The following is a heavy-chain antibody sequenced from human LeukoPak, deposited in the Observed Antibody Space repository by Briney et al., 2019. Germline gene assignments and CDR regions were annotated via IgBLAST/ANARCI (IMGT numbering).Heavy chain of an antibody. J-gene: IGHJ4*02. Sequence: GESLNISCKASGYSFTTYWIGWVRQMPGKGLEWMGIIYPGDSDTRYTPSFQGQVTISVDKSISTAHLQRRSLKASDTATYYCARHKSADYWGQGTLVTVSS. CDR3: ARHKSADY. CDR1: GYSFTTYW. V-gene: IGHV5-51*01. CDR2: IYPGDSDT.